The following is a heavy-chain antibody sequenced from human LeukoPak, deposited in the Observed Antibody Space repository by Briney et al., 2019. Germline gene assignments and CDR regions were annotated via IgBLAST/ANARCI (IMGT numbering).Heavy chain of an antibody. CDR3: ASYYYDSSGYWVHAFDI. J-gene: IGHJ3*02. CDR1: AFTFSNYE. CDR2: ISSSGSST. V-gene: IGHV3-48*03. D-gene: IGHD3-22*01. Sequence: GGSLRLSCAASAFTFSNYEMNWVRQAPGKGLEWVSYISSSGSSTYYADSVKGRFTISRDNAKNSLYLQMNSLRAEDTAVYYCASYYYDSSGYWVHAFDIWGQGTMVTVSS.